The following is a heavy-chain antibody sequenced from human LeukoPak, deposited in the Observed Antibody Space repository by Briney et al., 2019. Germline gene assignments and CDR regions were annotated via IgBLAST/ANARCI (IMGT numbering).Heavy chain of an antibody. D-gene: IGHD2-2*01. CDR3: ARDFVVVVPAAYKRDYYYYYYMDV. V-gene: IGHV4-61*02. CDR1: GGSISSGSYY. CDR2: IYTSGST. Sequence: SETLSLTCTVSGGSISSGSYYCSWIRHPPGEGVEWIGRIYTSGSTNYNPSLKSRVTISVDTSKNQFSLKLSSVTAADTAVYYCARDFVVVVPAAYKRDYYYYYYMDVWGKGTTVTVSS. J-gene: IGHJ6*03.